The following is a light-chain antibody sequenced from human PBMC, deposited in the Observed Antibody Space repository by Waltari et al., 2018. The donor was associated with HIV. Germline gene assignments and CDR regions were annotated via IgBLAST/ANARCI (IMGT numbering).Light chain of an antibody. CDR3: QQSYSTPRT. Sequence: IQMTQSPSSLSASVGDRDTITCRASQGISRCLNWYQQQAGKAPKLLIHAASSMQSGVPSRVSSSGSGTDFTLTISSLQPEDFATYYCQQSYSTPRTFGQGTKVEIK. CDR1: QGISRC. CDR2: AAS. J-gene: IGKJ1*01. V-gene: IGKV1-39*01.